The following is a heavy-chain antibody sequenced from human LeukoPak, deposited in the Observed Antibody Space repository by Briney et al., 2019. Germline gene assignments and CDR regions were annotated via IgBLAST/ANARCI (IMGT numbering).Heavy chain of an antibody. D-gene: IGHD5-12*01. CDR2: IYPGDSDT. V-gene: IGHV5-51*01. Sequence: ESLKISCKGSGYSFSSYWIVRVRQMPGKGLEWMGIIYPGDSDTRYSPSFQGQVTISADKSISTAYLQWSSLKASDTAMYYCARQKTSYSPIDYWGQGTLVTVSS. J-gene: IGHJ4*02. CDR3: ARQKTSYSPIDY. CDR1: GYSFSSYW.